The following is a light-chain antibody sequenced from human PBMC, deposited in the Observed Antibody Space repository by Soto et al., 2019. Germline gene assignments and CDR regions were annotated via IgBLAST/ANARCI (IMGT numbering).Light chain of an antibody. J-gene: IGKJ5*01. Sequence: DIVMTQSPLSLPVTPGEPASMSCRSSQSLLHSSGNNCLDWYVQQPGQSPQLLIYWGSSSASGVPSRFSGSGSSTDFTLKVSRVEAEDVDIYYCMQDQQTQITFGQGTRIETK. CDR3: MQDQQTQIT. CDR2: WGS. V-gene: IGKV2-28*01. CDR1: QSLLHSSGNNC.